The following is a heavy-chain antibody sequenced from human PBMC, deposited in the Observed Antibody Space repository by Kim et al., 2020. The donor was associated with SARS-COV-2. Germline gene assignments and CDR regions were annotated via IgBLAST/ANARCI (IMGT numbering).Heavy chain of an antibody. J-gene: IGHJ3*02. CDR3: AREGTEPGIAAAGKSGAFDI. D-gene: IGHD6-13*01. CDR2: INAGNGNT. Sequence: ASVKVSCKASGYTFTSYAMHWVRQAPGQRLEWMGWINAGNGNTKYSQKFQGRVTITRDTSARTAYMELSSLRSEDTAVYYCAREGTEPGIAAAGKSGAFDIWGQGTMVTVSS. V-gene: IGHV1-3*01. CDR1: GYTFTSYA.